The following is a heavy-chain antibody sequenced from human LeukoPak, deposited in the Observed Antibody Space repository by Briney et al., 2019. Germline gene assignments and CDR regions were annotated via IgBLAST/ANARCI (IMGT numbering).Heavy chain of an antibody. CDR2: IYTSGST. D-gene: IGHD3-22*01. Sequence: SETLSLTCTVSGGSISSGSYYWSWIRQPAGKGLEWIGRIYTSGSTNYNPSLKSRVTISVDTSKNQFSLKLSSVTAADTAVYYCARHLPDDSSGSAPYYFDYWGQGTLVTVSS. CDR1: GGSISSGSYY. J-gene: IGHJ4*02. V-gene: IGHV4-61*02. CDR3: ARHLPDDSSGSAPYYFDY.